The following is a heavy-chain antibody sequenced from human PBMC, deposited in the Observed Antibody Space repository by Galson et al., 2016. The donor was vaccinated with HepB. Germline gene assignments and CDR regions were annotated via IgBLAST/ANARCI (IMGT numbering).Heavy chain of an antibody. V-gene: IGHV1-3*01. J-gene: IGHJ4*02. CDR1: GYTFTSYA. Sequence: SVKVSCKASGYTFTSYAMHWVRQAPGQRLEWMGWINAGNGNTKYSQKFQGRDTITRDTSASTAYMELSSLRSEDTAVYYCARVRRELLFDYWGRGTLVTASS. CDR2: INAGNGNT. D-gene: IGHD1-26*01. CDR3: ARVRRELLFDY.